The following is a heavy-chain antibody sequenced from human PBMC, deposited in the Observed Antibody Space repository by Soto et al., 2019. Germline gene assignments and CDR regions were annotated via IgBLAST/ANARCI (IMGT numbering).Heavy chain of an antibody. V-gene: IGHV3-74*01. J-gene: IGHJ6*02. Sequence: EVQLVESGGGLLQPGGSLRLSCAASGFTFSNYWMNWVRQAPGKGLVWVSRINSDGRTTNYADSVKGRFTISRDNAKNTLHLQMNSLIADDTAVYYCASIDFWSGMEVWGHGNRVNVSS. CDR3: ASIDFWSGMEV. D-gene: IGHD3-3*01. CDR1: GFTFSNYW. CDR2: INSDGRTT.